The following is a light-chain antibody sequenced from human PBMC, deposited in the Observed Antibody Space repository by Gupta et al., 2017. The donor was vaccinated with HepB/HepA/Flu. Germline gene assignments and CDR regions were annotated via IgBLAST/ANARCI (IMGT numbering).Light chain of an antibody. CDR3: WRSYSGALWV. V-gene: IGLV7-46*01. J-gene: IGLJ3*02. CDR2: DTS. Sequence: QPVLPQAPSLPVSPGGTVTLTCGSSTGAVTSGHYPYWFQQKPGQAPRTLIYDTSNKHSGTPARFSGSSPGGKAALTLSGAQTEDEAEYYCWRSYSGALWVFGGGTKLTVL. CDR1: TGAVTSGHY.